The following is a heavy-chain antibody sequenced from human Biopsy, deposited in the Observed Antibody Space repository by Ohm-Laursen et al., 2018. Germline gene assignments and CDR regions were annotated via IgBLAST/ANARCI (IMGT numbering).Heavy chain of an antibody. CDR3: VKAADSYGSEFYFDY. V-gene: IGHV3-23*01. CDR1: GFTFSSYA. CDR2: INTSGGST. Sequence: SLRLSCAASGFTFSSYAMNWVRQAPGKGLVWVSVINTSGGSTHYAVSVKGRFTISRDNSKNTPYLRMNSLRAEDTAVYYCVKAADSYGSEFYFDYWGQGTLVTVSS. D-gene: IGHD4-17*01. J-gene: IGHJ4*02.